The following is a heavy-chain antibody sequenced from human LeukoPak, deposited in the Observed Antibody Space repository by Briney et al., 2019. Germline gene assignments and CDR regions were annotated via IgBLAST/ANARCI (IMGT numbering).Heavy chain of an antibody. CDR3: ARDPDSSSEWGPFDY. CDR1: GDSVSGNSAS. V-gene: IGHV6-1*01. CDR2: TYYRSKESN. D-gene: IGHD6-6*01. Sequence: SQTLSLTCAVPGDSVSGNSASWNWIRQSPSGGLEWLGRTYYRSKESNYYAHSVQSRITINPDTSKNELSLQLDSVTHEDTAVYYCARDPDSSSEWGPFDYWGQGTLVTVSS. J-gene: IGHJ4*02.